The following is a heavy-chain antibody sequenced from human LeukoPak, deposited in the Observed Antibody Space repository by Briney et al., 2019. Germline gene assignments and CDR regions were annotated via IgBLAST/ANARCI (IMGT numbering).Heavy chain of an antibody. CDR1: GFAFSDSW. CDR2: ISYDGRNE. V-gene: IGHV3-30*03. D-gene: IGHD2-8*01. CDR3: VREKYCTPTDCLHGRFYFNC. Sequence: AGGSLRLSCAASGFAFSDSWMTWVHQAPGKGLEWVAVISYDGRNENHAESVKGRFTISRDNSKNTLYLQMNTLRTEDTALYYCVREKYCTPTDCLHGRFYFNCWGQGTLVTVSS. J-gene: IGHJ4*02.